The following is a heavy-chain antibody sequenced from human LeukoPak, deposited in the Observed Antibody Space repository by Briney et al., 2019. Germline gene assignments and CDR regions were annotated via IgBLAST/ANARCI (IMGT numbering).Heavy chain of an antibody. V-gene: IGHV4-59*01. Sequence: SETLSLTCTVSGGSINSYYWSWIRQPPGKGLQWIGYIYYSGSTNYNPSLKSRVTISLDTSNNQFSLKLSSVTAADTAVYYCARDTSGYRRGSFDYWGQGTLVTVSS. CDR1: GGSINSYY. D-gene: IGHD3-22*01. CDR2: IYYSGST. CDR3: ARDTSGYRRGSFDY. J-gene: IGHJ4*02.